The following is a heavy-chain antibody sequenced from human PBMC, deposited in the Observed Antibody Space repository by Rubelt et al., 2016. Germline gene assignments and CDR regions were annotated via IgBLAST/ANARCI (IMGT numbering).Heavy chain of an antibody. J-gene: IGHJ5*02. Sequence: QVQLVQSGAEVQKPGASVKVSCKASGYAFTGDYIHWVRQAPGQGLEWMGRINPYSGVTDYAQKFQGRVTMTLETSISTSDLQLRSLGSDDTAVYYWARDGKFDPWGQGTLVFVSS. CDR1: GYAFTGDY. CDR3: ARDGKFDP. V-gene: IGHV1-2*06. CDR2: INPYSGVT.